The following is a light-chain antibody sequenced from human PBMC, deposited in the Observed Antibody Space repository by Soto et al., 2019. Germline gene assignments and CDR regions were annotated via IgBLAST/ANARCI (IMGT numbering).Light chain of an antibody. J-gene: IGKJ2*03. CDR3: MQPLQTPYS. CDR2: LAS. V-gene: IGKV2-28*01. CDR1: QSLLYSNGNNY. Sequence: DIVMTQSPLSLPVTPGEPASISCRSSQSLLYSNGNNYLDCYLQKPGQSPQLLPYLASSRDSGVADRSSGSGSGTDFALKISRVEAEDVGVYYCMQPLQTPYSFGQGTKLEIK.